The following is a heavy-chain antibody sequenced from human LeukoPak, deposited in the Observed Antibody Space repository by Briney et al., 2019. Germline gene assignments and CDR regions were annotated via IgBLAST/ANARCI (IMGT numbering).Heavy chain of an antibody. CDR3: ARDLGQQGFDY. Sequence: GGSLRLSCAASGFTFSGYSMSWVRQAPGKGLEWVGRIRHKGQGHTTEYVASVKGRFTISRDDSKNSLYLQMNSLKTEDTAVYYCARDLGQQGFDYWGQGALVTVSS. J-gene: IGHJ4*02. V-gene: IGHV3-72*01. CDR2: IRHKGQGHTT. CDR1: GFTFSGYS. D-gene: IGHD6-13*01.